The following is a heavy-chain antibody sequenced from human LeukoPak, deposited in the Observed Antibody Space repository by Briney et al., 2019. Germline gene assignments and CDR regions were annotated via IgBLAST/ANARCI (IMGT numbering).Heavy chain of an antibody. CDR3: AINGGGDSGYGNFDY. J-gene: IGHJ4*02. Sequence: GGSLRLSCAVSGFTFDDYAMHWVRHVPGKGLEWVSGINWNSDSIGYADSVKGRFTTSRDNAKNSLYLQMNSLRAEDTAFYYCAINGGGDSGYGNFDYWGQGTLVTVSS. V-gene: IGHV3-9*01. CDR2: INWNSDSI. D-gene: IGHD5-12*01. CDR1: GFTFDDYA.